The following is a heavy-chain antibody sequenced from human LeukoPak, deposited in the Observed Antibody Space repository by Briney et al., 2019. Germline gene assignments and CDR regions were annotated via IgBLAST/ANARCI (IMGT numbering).Heavy chain of an antibody. CDR1: GFTFDDYA. Sequence: AGGSLRLSCAASGFTFDDYAMHWVRQAPGEGLEWVSGISWNSGSIGYADSVKGRFTISRDNAKNSLYLQMNSLRAEDTAVYYCARLYDGSAYHADHFDYWGQGTLVIVSS. J-gene: IGHJ4*02. CDR3: ARLYDGSAYHADHFDY. V-gene: IGHV3-9*01. CDR2: ISWNSGSI. D-gene: IGHD3-22*01.